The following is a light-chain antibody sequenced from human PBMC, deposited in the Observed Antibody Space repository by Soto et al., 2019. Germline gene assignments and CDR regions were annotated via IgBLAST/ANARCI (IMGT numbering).Light chain of an antibody. V-gene: IGKV3-15*01. CDR2: GAS. CDR1: QSGSSN. J-gene: IGKJ4*01. CDR3: QQYNNWPLT. Sequence: EIVMTQSPATLSVSPGERTTLSCRASQSGSSNLGWYQQKPGQAPRVLIYGASTRATGIPARFSGSGSGTEFTLTISSLQSEEFAVYSCQQYNNWPLTFGGGTKVEIK.